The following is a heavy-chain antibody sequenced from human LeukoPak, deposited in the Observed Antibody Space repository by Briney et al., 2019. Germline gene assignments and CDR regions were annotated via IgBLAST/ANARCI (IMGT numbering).Heavy chain of an antibody. J-gene: IGHJ5*02. CDR2: ITWDGGST. D-gene: IGHD2-2*01. V-gene: IGHV3-43D*04. CDR1: GFAFDDYA. Sequence: GGSLRLSCAASGFAFDDYAMHWVRQAPGKGLEWVSLITWDGGSTYYADSVKGRLTISRDNSKNSLYLQMNSLRAEDTALYYCAKEYCSTTSCTNGGWFDPWGQGTLVTVSS. CDR3: AKEYCSTTSCTNGGWFDP.